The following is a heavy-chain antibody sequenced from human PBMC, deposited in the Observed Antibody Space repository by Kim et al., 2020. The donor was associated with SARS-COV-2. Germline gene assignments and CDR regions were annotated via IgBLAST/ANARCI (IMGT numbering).Heavy chain of an antibody. Sequence: SPYTHPSLRKRVTSSVDTAKNQFSRGLSSVTAADTAVYYCARQYDGMDVWGQGTTVTVSS. J-gene: IGHJ6*02. CDR3: ARQYDGMDV. CDR2: SP. V-gene: IGHV4-39*01.